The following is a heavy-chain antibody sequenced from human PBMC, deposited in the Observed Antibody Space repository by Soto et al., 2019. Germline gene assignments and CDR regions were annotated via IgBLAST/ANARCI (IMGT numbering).Heavy chain of an antibody. J-gene: IGHJ4*02. Sequence: QLQLQESGPGLEKPSETLSLTCTVSGGSISSSSYYWGWIRQPPGKGLEWIGSIYYSGSTYYNPSLKSRVTISVDTSNNHFSLMLSSVTAADTAVYYLARLWRSSWYLDYWGQGTLVTVSS. D-gene: IGHD6-13*01. CDR3: ARLWRSSWYLDY. CDR2: IYYSGST. CDR1: GGSISSSSYY. V-gene: IGHV4-39*02.